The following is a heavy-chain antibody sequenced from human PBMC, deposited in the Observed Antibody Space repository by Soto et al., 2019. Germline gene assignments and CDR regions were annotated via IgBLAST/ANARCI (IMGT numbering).Heavy chain of an antibody. CDR1: GYTFTGYY. J-gene: IGHJ6*02. V-gene: IGHV1-2*02. Sequence: ASVKVSCKASGYTFTGYYMHWVRQAPGQGLEWMGWINPNSGGTNYAQKFQGRVTMTRDTSISTAYMELSRLRSDDTAVYYCATCDSKYCYYGMDVWGQGTTVTVSS. D-gene: IGHD4-4*01. CDR2: INPNSGGT. CDR3: ATCDSKYCYYGMDV.